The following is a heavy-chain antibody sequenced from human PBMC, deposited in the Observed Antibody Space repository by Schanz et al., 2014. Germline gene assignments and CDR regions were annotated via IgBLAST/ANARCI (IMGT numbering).Heavy chain of an antibody. CDR2: ISYDGNNE. J-gene: IGHJ4*02. CDR3: AKDTGYCHGGACYCFEY. V-gene: IGHV3-30*18. Sequence: PGGSLRLSCAASGFTFSDYYMAWIRQAPGKGLEWVAVISYDGNNEDYADSVKGRFSISRDNSQNTLYLQMDSLRPEDTAVYFCAKDTGYCHGGACYCFEYWGLGILVTVSS. D-gene: IGHD2-8*02. CDR1: GFTFSDYY.